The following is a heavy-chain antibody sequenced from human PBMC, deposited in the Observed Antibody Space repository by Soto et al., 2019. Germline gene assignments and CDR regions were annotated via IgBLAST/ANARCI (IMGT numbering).Heavy chain of an antibody. D-gene: IGHD4-4*01. CDR3: ASENTVTTSLGYYYYGTDV. V-gene: IGHV3-53*01. J-gene: IGHJ6*02. Sequence: GGSLRLSCAASGFTVSSNYMSWVRQAPGKGLEWVSVIYSGGSTYYADSVKGRFTISRDNSKNTLYLQMNSLRAEDTAVYYCASENTVTTSLGYYYYGTDVWGQAPPVTVSS. CDR2: IYSGGST. CDR1: GFTVSSNY.